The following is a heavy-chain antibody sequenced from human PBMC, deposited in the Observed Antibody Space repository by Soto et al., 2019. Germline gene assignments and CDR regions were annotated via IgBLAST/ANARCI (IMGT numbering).Heavy chain of an antibody. CDR3: ARAKSYSNLFDY. D-gene: IGHD4-4*01. Sequence: ASVKGSCKASGYTFPGYYMHWVRQAPGQGLEWMGWINPNSGGTNYAQKFQGRVTMTRDTSISTAYMELSRLRSDDTAVYYCARAKSYSNLFDYWGQGTLVTVSS. CDR2: INPNSGGT. V-gene: IGHV1-2*02. J-gene: IGHJ4*02. CDR1: GYTFPGYY.